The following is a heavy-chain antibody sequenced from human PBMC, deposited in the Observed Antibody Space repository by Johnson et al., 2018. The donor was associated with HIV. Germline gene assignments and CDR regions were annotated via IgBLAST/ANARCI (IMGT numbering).Heavy chain of an antibody. CDR2: IRSDGSNK. CDR1: GFPFSSYG. J-gene: IGHJ3*02. Sequence: QVQLVESGGGVVQTGGSLRLSCAASGFPFSSYGMHWVRQAPGKGLEWVAFIRSDGSNKYYADSVQGRITISRDNSKRTLYLQMNSLRAEDTAVYYCARAYTYGAFDIWGQGTTVTISS. V-gene: IGHV3-30*02. D-gene: IGHD5-18*01. CDR3: ARAYTYGAFDI.